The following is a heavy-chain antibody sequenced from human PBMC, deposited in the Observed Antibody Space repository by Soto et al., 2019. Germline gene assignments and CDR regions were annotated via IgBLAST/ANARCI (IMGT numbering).Heavy chain of an antibody. J-gene: IGHJ5*02. CDR2: LNHSGST. D-gene: IGHD3-10*01. V-gene: IGHV4-34*01. CDR1: GGSFSGYY. Sequence: SETLSLTCAVYGGSFSGYYWSWIRQPPGKGLEWIGELNHSGSTNYNPSLKSRVTISVDTSKNQFSLKLSSVTAADTAVYYCARGYPVMVRGVIIKNWFDPWGQGTLVTVSS. CDR3: ARGYPVMVRGVIIKNWFDP.